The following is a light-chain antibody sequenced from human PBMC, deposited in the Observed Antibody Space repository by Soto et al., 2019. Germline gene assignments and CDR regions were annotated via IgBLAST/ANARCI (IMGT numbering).Light chain of an antibody. CDR3: ETCDSNNQV. V-gene: IGLV4-60*03. CDR1: SGHSSYI. J-gene: IGLJ2*01. CDR2: LEGSGSY. Sequence: QAVVTQSSSASASLGSSVKLTCTLSSGHSSYIIAWHQQQPGKAPRYLMKLEGSGSYNKGSGVPDRFSGSSSGADRYLTISNLQSEDEADYYCETCDSNNQVFGGGTKLTVL.